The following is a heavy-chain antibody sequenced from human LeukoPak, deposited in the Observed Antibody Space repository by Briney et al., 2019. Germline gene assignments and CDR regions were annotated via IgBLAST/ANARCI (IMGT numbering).Heavy chain of an antibody. D-gene: IGHD6-19*01. CDR3: ARHRLVDY. J-gene: IGHJ4*02. Sequence: SETLSLTCAVYVGSFSGYYWSWIRQPPGKGLEWIGEINHSGSPNYNPSLKSRVTISVDTAKNQCSLKLSSVTAADTAVYYCARHRLVDYWGQGTLVTVSS. CDR2: INHSGSP. V-gene: IGHV4-34*01. CDR1: VGSFSGYY.